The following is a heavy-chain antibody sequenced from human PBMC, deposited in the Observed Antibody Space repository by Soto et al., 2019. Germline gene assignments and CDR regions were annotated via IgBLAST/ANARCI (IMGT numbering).Heavy chain of an antibody. CDR2: IYYSGST. J-gene: IGHJ6*02. CDR1: GGSISSYY. Sequence: PSETLSLTCTVSGGSISSYYWSWIRQPPGKGLEWIGYIYYSGSTNYNPSLKSRVTISVDTSKNQFSLKLSSVTAADTAVYYCARDRGYSEGYYYYGMDVWGQGTTVTVSS. CDR3: ARDRGYSEGYYYYGMDV. V-gene: IGHV4-59*01. D-gene: IGHD5-18*01.